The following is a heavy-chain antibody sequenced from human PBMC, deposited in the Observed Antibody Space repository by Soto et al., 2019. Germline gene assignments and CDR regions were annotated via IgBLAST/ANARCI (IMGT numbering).Heavy chain of an antibody. CDR1: GGSFSGYY. D-gene: IGHD3-22*01. CDR2: INHSGST. CDR3: GRSRYYDSSGYRALDAFDT. Sequence: QVHLQQWGAGLLKPSETLSLTCAVFGGSFSGYYWNWIRQPPGKGLEWIGEINHSGSTNYYWSLKGRLTISVATSRNQSSRKLNSVPAADTVVYYGGRSRYYDSSGYRALDAFDTWGQGTMVTVSS. V-gene: IGHV4-34*01. J-gene: IGHJ3*02.